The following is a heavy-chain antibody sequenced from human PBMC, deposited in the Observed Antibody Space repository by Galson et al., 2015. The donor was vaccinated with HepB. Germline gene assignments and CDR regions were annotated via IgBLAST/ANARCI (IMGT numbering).Heavy chain of an antibody. CDR3: ARGGDYGHYVWFDP. CDR1: GASIRSSTYY. J-gene: IGHJ5*02. D-gene: IGHD4-17*01. CDR2: VYYSGTT. V-gene: IGHV4-39*07. Sequence: LSLTCTVSGASIRSSTYYWGWIRQPPGKGLEWIGSVYYSGTTYYNPSLKSRVTISVDTSKNQYSLKLSSVTAADTAVYYCARGGDYGHYVWFDPWGQGTLVTVSS.